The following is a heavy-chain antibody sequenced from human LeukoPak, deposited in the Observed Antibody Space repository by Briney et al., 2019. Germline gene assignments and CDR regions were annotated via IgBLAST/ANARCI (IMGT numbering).Heavy chain of an antibody. Sequence: GGSLRLTCAASGFTFSSYGMHWVRQAPGKGLGWVAVIWYDGSNKYYADSVKGRFTISRDNSKNTLYLQMNSLRAEDTAVYYCARAARAVYYYMDVWGKGTTLTVSS. V-gene: IGHV3-33*01. CDR2: IWYDGSNK. CDR1: GFTFSSYG. CDR3: ARAARAVYYYMDV. J-gene: IGHJ6*03.